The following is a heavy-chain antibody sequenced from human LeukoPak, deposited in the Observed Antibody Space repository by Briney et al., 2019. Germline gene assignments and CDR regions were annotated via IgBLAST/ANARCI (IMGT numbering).Heavy chain of an antibody. CDR3: AKPAYGGHRAFDY. CDR1: GFTFRTSV. CDR2: ISSDTGDGT. J-gene: IGHJ4*02. V-gene: IGHV3-23*01. D-gene: IGHD4-23*01. Sequence: GGSLRLSCVASGFTFRTSVMSWVRQAPGQGLDWVSAISSDTGDGTYYADSVKGRFTISRDNSKNTLYLQMSGLRAEDTAVYYCAKPAYGGHRAFDYWGQGTLVTVSS.